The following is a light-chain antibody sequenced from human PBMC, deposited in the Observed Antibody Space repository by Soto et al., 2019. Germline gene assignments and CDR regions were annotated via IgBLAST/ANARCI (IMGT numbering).Light chain of an antibody. CDR3: QHYGSLVLT. J-gene: IGKJ4*01. Sequence: EIVLTQSPGTLSLSPGERATLSCRASQSVSSSYLAWYQQKPGQAPRLLSYGASSRATGIPDRVSGSGSGTDFTLTISRLEPEDFAVYYCQHYGSLVLTFGGGTKVEIK. CDR2: GAS. V-gene: IGKV3-20*01. CDR1: QSVSSSY.